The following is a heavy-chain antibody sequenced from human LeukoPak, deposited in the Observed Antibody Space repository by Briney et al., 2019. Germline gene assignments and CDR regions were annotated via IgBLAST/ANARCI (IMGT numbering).Heavy chain of an antibody. J-gene: IGHJ5*02. CDR2: IYYSGST. Sequence: SETLSLTCTVSGGSISSSSYYWGWIRQPPGKGLEWIGSIYYSGSTYYNPSLKSRVTISVDTSKNQFSLKLSSVTAADTAVYYCARGSLEMIVVVDYWFDPWGQGTLVTVSS. CDR3: ARGSLEMIVVVDYWFDP. D-gene: IGHD2-2*01. CDR1: GGSISSSSYY. V-gene: IGHV4-39*07.